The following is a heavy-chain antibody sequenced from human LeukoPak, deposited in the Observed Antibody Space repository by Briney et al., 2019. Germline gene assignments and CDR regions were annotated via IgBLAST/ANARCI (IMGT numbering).Heavy chain of an antibody. V-gene: IGHV4-4*07. CDR2: IYTSGST. J-gene: IGHJ6*03. CDR1: GGSISSYY. Sequence: SETLSLTCTVSGGSISSYYWSWIRQPAGKGLEWIGRIYTSGSTSYNPSLKSRVTMSVDTSKNHFSLKLSSVTAADTAVYYCARVPKAPYYYYMDVWGKGTTVTISS. CDR3: ARVPKAPYYYYMDV.